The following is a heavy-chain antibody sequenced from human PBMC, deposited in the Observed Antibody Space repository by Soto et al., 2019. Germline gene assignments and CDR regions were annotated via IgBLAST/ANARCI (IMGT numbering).Heavy chain of an antibody. CDR2: ISYDGSNK. J-gene: IGHJ6*02. D-gene: IGHD3-10*01. Sequence: ESGGGVVQPGRSLRLSCAASGFTFSSYGMHWVRQAPGKGLEWVAVISYDGSNKYYADSVKVRFTISRDNSKNTLYLQMNSLRAEDTAVYYCAKDQLRGVRGVITYYYGMDVWGQGTTVTVSS. CDR1: GFTFSSYG. CDR3: AKDQLRGVRGVITYYYGMDV. V-gene: IGHV3-30*18.